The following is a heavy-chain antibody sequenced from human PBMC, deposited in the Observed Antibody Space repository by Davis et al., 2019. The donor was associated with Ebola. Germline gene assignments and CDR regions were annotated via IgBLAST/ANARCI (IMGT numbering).Heavy chain of an antibody. CDR3: AKSGGEYQLLNSMDY. CDR1: GFTFSSYA. CDR2: ISGSGGST. D-gene: IGHD2-2*01. Sequence: GASLKISCAASGFTFSSYAMSWVRQAPVKGLEWVSAISGSGGSTYYADSVKGRFTISRDNSKNTLYLQMNSLRAEDTAVYYCAKSGGEYQLLNSMDYWGQGTLVTVSS. V-gene: IGHV3-23*01. J-gene: IGHJ4*02.